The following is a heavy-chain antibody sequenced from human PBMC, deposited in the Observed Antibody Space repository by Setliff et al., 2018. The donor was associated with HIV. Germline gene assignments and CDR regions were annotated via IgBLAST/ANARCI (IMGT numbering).Heavy chain of an antibody. V-gene: IGHV3-15*01. J-gene: IGHJ4*02. Sequence: PGGSLRLSCAASGFIFSSSWMNWFRRAPGKGLEWVGRIKSKKNGETTDYAPPVKGRFGISRDDSLNILYLQMTRLNIEDTGIYYCTTGYSTPWHDHQWGQGTLVTVSS. CDR1: GFIFSSSW. D-gene: IGHD5-12*01. CDR3: TTGYSTPWHDHQ. CDR2: IKSKKNGETT.